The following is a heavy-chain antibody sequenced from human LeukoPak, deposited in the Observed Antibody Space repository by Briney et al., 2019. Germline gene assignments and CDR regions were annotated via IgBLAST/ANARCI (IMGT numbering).Heavy chain of an antibody. D-gene: IGHD2-2*01. J-gene: IGHJ4*02. CDR3: AKAHRYCSGTTCYAIDC. CDR1: GFTFSSYS. V-gene: IGHV3-21*01. Sequence: GGSLRLSCAASGFTFSSYSMNWVRQAPGKGLEWVSSISSSSSYIYYADSVKGRFTISRDNAKNSLYLQMNSLRAEDTAVYYCAKAHRYCSGTTCYAIDCWGQGTLVTVSS. CDR2: ISSSSSYI.